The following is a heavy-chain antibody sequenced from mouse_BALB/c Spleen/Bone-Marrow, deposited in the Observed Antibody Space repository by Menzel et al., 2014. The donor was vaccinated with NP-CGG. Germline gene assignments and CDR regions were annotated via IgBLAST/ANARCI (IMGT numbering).Heavy chain of an antibody. Sequence: QVQLKDSGPGLVAPSQSLSITCTVSGFSLTDYGVSWIRQPPGKGLEWLGVIWGGGSTYHNSALKSRLSISKDNSKSQVFLKLNSLQTVDTAMYYCAKLGRSYYYFDVWGAGTTVTVSS. V-gene: IGHV2-6-5*01. CDR2: IWGGGST. CDR1: GFSLTDYG. J-gene: IGHJ1*01. CDR3: AKLGRSYYYFDV. D-gene: IGHD1-1*01.